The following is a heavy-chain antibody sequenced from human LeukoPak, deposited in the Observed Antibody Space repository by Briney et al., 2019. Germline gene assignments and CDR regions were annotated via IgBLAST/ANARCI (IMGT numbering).Heavy chain of an antibody. V-gene: IGHV1-69*04. D-gene: IGHD3-10*01. CDR2: IIPILGIA. CDR1: GGTFSSYA. J-gene: IGHJ4*02. CDR3: ASHEVRGPPLPDY. Sequence: GASVKVSCKASGGTFSSYAISWVRPAPGQGLEWMGRIIPILGIANYAQKFQGRVTIPADKSTSTADVELSSLRSEDTAGYYCASHEVRGPPLPDYWGQGTLVTVSS.